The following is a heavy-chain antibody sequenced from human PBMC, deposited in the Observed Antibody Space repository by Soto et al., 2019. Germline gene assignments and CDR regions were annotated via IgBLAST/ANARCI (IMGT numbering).Heavy chain of an antibody. Sequence: QVQLVQSGAEVKKPGSSVKVSCKASGGTFSSYAISWVRQAPGQGLEWMGGIIPIFGTANYAQKFQGRVTMTADKSTSTAYMERSSLRSEDTAVYYCARPYSSSWGQQYGMDVWGQGTTVTVSS. CDR3: ARPYSSSWGQQYGMDV. J-gene: IGHJ6*02. CDR1: GGTFSSYA. CDR2: IIPIFGTA. D-gene: IGHD6-13*01. V-gene: IGHV1-69*06.